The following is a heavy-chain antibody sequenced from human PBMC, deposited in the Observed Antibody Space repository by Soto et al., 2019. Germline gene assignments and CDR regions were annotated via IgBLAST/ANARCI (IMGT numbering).Heavy chain of an antibody. D-gene: IGHD5-18*01. V-gene: IGHV4-61*01. CDR1: GGSVSSGSYY. Sequence: QVQLQESGPGLVKPSETLSLTCTVSGGSVSSGSYYWSWIRQPPGKGLEWIGYIYYSGSTNYNPSLKRRVXXSXDXXKNQFSLKLSSVTAADTAVYYCARTSDTAMVTFDYWGQGTLVTVSS. J-gene: IGHJ4*02. CDR2: IYYSGST. CDR3: ARTSDTAMVTFDY.